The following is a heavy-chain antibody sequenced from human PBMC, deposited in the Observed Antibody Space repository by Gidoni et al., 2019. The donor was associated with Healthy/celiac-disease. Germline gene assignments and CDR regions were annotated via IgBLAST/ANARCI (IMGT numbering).Heavy chain of an antibody. CDR2: IWYDGSNK. CDR1: GFTFSSYG. CDR3: ARGSGQQLVRGMDV. Sequence: QVQLVESGGGVVQTGRSLRLSCAASGFTFSSYGMHWVRQAPGKGLEWVAVIWYDGSNKYYADSVKGRFTISRDNSKNTLYLQMNSLRAEDTAVYYCARGSGQQLVRGMDVWGQGTTVTVSS. D-gene: IGHD6-13*01. J-gene: IGHJ6*02. V-gene: IGHV3-33*01.